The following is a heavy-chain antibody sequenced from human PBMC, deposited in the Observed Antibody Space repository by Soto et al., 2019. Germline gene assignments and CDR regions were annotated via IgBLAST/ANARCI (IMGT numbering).Heavy chain of an antibody. CDR2: ISAYNGNT. J-gene: IGHJ6*02. CDR1: GYTFTSYC. D-gene: IGHD2-2*01. Sequence: APVKVSCKASGYTFTSYCISWVLQAPEQGLEWMGWISAYNGNTNYARKLQGRVTMTTDTSTSTAYMELRSLRGEDTALYYCAKAHCGNTSPCYYAVDVWGQGTTVTVSS. V-gene: IGHV1-18*01. CDR3: AKAHCGNTSPCYYAVDV.